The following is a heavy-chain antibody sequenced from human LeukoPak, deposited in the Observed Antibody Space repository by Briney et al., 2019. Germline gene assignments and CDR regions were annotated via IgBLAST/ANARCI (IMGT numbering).Heavy chain of an antibody. D-gene: IGHD2-15*01. CDR3: ARDYGGPHYFDY. CDR1: GFTFSSHD. J-gene: IGHJ4*02. V-gene: IGHV3-21*01. Sequence: GGSLRLSCAASGFTFSSHDMNWVRQAPGKGLEWVSSITTATSSYIYYADSVKGRLTISRDDAKNSLYLQMDSLRAEDTAVYYCARDYGGPHYFDYWGQGTLVTVSS. CDR2: ITTATSSYI.